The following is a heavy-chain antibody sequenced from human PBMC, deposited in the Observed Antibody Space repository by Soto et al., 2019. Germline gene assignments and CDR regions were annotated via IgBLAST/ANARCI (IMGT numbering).Heavy chain of an antibody. D-gene: IGHD5-12*01. CDR2: SRNKGHSYST. V-gene: IGHV3-72*01. J-gene: IGHJ6*02. CDR3: ARGYRGLDV. CDR1: GFTFSDHY. Sequence: PGGSLRLSCVVSGFTFSDHYMDWVRQAPGKGLEWVGRSRNKGHSYSTEYAASVKGRFTISRDDSKNSLYLQMNSLKTEDTAVYYCARGYRGLDVWGQGTTVTVSS.